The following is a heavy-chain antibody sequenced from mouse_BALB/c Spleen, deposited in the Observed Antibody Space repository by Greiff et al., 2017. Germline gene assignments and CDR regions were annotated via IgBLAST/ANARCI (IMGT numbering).Heavy chain of an antibody. V-gene: IGHV4-1*02. Sequence: EVQVVESGGGLVQPGGSLKLSCAASGFDFSRYWMSWVRQAPGKGLEWIGEINPDSSTINYTPSLKDKFIISRDNAKNTLYLQMSKVRSEDTALYYCARPETARATWFAYWGQGTLVTVSA. D-gene: IGHD3-2*01. J-gene: IGHJ3*01. CDR2: INPDSSTI. CDR1: GFDFSRYW. CDR3: ARPETARATWFAY.